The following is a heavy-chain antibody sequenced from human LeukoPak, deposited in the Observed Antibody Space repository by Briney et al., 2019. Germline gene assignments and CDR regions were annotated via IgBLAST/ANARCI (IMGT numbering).Heavy chain of an antibody. CDR2: IKYDGSER. J-gene: IGHJ3*01. D-gene: IGHD3-16*01. V-gene: IGHV3-7*01. Sequence: PGGSLRLSCAASGFTFRSYWMSWVRQAPGKGPEWVANIKYDGSERNYVDSVKGRFTISRDNAKISLYLQLNSLRAQDTAVYYCGRIREGGGVDVWGLGTMVIVSS. CDR3: GRIREGGGVDV. CDR1: GFTFRSYW.